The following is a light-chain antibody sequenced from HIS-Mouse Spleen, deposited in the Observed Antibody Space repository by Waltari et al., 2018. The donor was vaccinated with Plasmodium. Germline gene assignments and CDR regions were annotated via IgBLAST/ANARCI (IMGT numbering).Light chain of an antibody. Sequence: EIVLTQSPGTLSLSPGERATLSCRASQSVSSSDLAWYQQKPGQAPRLLIYGASSRATGIPDRFSCSGSGTDFTLTISRLEPEDFAVYYCQQYGSSSWTFGQGTKVEIK. CDR1: QSVSSSD. CDR2: GAS. V-gene: IGKV3-20*01. J-gene: IGKJ1*01. CDR3: QQYGSSSWT.